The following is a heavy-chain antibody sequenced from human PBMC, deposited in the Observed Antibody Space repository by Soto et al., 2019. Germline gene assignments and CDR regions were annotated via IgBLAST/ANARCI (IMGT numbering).Heavy chain of an antibody. CDR2: ISDSGGST. CDR3: AKGGSGWFALDY. CDR1: GLTFSTYA. D-gene: IGHD6-19*01. Sequence: EVQLLESGGALVQPGGSLRLSCAASGLTFSTYAMTWVRQAPGKGLEWVSGISDSGGSTYYADSVKGRFTISRDNFKNTLYLQMDSLRADDTAVDYCAKGGSGWFALDYWGQGTLVTVSS. V-gene: IGHV3-23*01. J-gene: IGHJ4*02.